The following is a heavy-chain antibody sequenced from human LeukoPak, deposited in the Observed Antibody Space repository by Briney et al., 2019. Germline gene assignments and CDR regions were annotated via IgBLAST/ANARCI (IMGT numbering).Heavy chain of an antibody. V-gene: IGHV4-30-4*01. CDR3: ARESPNDSSSPRGFDY. CDR2: IHDSGST. D-gene: IGHD3-22*01. J-gene: IGHJ4*02. Sequence: SETLSLTCTVSGASISSGDYHWNWIRQPPGKGLEWIGFIHDSGSTYYNPSLKSRVSISRDMSKNQLSLMLSSVTAADTAVYYCARESPNDSSSPRGFDYWGQGTLVTVSS. CDR1: GASISSGDYH.